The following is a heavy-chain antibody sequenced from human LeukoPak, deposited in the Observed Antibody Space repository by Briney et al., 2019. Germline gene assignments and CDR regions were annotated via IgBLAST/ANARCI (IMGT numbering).Heavy chain of an antibody. CDR3: AKDRRYSGYDLFDY. D-gene: IGHD5-12*01. CDR2: IGGSGGST. Sequence: GGTLRLSCAASGFTFSSYGMSWVRQAPGKGLEWVSAIGGSGGSTYYADSVKGRFTISRDNSKNTLYLQMNSLRAEDTAVYYCAKDRRYSGYDLFDYWGQGTLVTVSS. V-gene: IGHV3-23*01. J-gene: IGHJ4*02. CDR1: GFTFSSYG.